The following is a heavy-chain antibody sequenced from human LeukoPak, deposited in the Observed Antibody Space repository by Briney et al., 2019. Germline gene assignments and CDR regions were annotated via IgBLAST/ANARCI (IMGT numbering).Heavy chain of an antibody. V-gene: IGHV3-48*01. D-gene: IGHD3-9*01. CDR3: AREAYDILTGYYGGIESWFDP. Sequence: PGGSLRLSCAASGFTFSSYEMNWVRQAPGKGLEWVSYISSSSNTIYYADSVKGRFTISRDNAKNSLYLQMNSLRAEDTAVYYCAREAYDILTGYYGGIESWFDPWGQGTLVTVSS. J-gene: IGHJ5*02. CDR1: GFTFSSYE. CDR2: ISSSSNTI.